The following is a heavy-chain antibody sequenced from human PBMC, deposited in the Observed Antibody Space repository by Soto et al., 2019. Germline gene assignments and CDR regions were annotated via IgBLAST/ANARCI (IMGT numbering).Heavy chain of an antibody. V-gene: IGHV3-48*02. CDR1: GFTFNKYP. CDR3: ARLNSNYLYYYYGMDV. CDR2: ISGSSRTI. J-gene: IGHJ6*02. Sequence: GGSLRLSCAASGFTFNKYPMNWVRQAPGKGLEWISYISGSSRTIHYADSVKGRFTISRDNAQNSLHLQMNSLRDEDTAVYYCARLNSNYLYYYYGMDVWGQGTTVTVSS. D-gene: IGHD4-4*01.